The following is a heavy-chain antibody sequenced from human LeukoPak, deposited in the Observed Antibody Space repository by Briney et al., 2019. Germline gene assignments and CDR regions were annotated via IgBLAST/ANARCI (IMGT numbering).Heavy chain of an antibody. V-gene: IGHV1-2*02. CDR3: ARDSPSDDSSGYYDF. J-gene: IGHJ4*02. D-gene: IGHD3-22*01. CDR2: INPKTLGT. Sequence: ASVKVSCKASGYTFTGYYMHWVRQAPGHGLEWMGWINPKTLGTNYAQKFRGRVTMTRDTSITTVYMELSSLRSDDTAVYYCARDSPSDDSSGYYDFWGQGTLVTVST. CDR1: GYTFTGYY.